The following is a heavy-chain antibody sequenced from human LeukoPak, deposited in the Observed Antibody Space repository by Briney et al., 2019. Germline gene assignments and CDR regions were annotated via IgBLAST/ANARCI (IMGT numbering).Heavy chain of an antibody. J-gene: IGHJ6*03. CDR1: GGSISSGSYY. Sequence: SETLSLTCTVSGGSISSGSYYWSWIRQPAGKGLEWIGRIYTSGSTNYNPSLKSRVTISVDTSKNQFSLKLSSVTAADTAVYYCARDSGNYYGSGSGYYYHYYMDVWGKGTTVTISS. V-gene: IGHV4-61*02. D-gene: IGHD3-10*01. CDR2: IYTSGST. CDR3: ARDSGNYYGSGSGYYYHYYMDV.